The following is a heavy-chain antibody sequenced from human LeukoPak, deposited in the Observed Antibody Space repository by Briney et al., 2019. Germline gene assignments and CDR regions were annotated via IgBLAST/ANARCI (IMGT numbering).Heavy chain of an antibody. CDR3: AKGDRGSFHY. D-gene: IGHD1-14*01. CDR2: ISGSGGST. V-gene: IGHV3-23*01. J-gene: IGHJ4*02. CDR1: GFTFSSYS. Sequence: GGSLRLSCAASGFTFSSYSMNWVRQAPGKGLEWVSAISGSGGSTYYADSVKGRFTISRDNSKDTLYLQMNSLRAEDTAVYYCAKGDRGSFHYWGQGTLVTVSS.